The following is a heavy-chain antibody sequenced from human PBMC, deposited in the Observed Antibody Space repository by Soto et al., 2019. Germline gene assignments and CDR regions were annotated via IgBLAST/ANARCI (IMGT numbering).Heavy chain of an antibody. CDR1: GFTFNTYS. CDR2: IKQDGSEK. D-gene: IGHD6-6*01. Sequence: PGGSLRLSCEASGFTFNTYSMHWARQAPGKGLEWVANIKQDGSEKYYVDSVKGRFTISRDNAKNSLYLQMNSLRAEDTAVYYCASVSPRPDYWGQGTLVTVS. CDR3: ASVSPRPDY. J-gene: IGHJ4*02. V-gene: IGHV3-7*03.